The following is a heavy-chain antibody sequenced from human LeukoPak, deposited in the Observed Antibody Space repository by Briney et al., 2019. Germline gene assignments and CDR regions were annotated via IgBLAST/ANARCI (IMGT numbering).Heavy chain of an antibody. CDR1: GGSISSSSYY. V-gene: IGHV4-39*07. Sequence: PSETLSLTCTVSGGSISSSSYYWGWIRQPPGKGLEWIGSIYYSGSTYYNPSLKSRVTISVDTSKNQFSLKLSSVTAADTAVYYCAASRDGYNPDAFDIWGQGTMVTVSS. J-gene: IGHJ3*02. D-gene: IGHD5-24*01. CDR3: AASRDGYNPDAFDI. CDR2: IYYSGST.